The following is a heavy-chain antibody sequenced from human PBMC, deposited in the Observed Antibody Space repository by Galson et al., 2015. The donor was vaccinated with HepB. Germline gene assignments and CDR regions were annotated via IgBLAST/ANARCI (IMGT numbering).Heavy chain of an antibody. J-gene: IGHJ4*02. CDR1: GFSLSTSGVG. CDR2: IYWDDDK. V-gene: IGHV2-5*02. Sequence: PALVKPTQTLTLTCTFSGFSLSTSGVGVGWIRQPPGKALEWLALIYWDDDKRYSPSLKSRLTITKDTSKNQVVLTMTNMDPVDTATYYCAHIACSSTSCYAGNLFDYWGQGTLVTVSS. D-gene: IGHD2-2*01. CDR3: AHIACSSTSCYAGNLFDY.